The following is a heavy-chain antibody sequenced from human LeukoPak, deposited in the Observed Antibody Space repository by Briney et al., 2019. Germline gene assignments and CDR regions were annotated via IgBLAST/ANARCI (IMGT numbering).Heavy chain of an antibody. V-gene: IGHV1-8*01. CDR2: MNPNSGNT. CDR1: GYTFTSYD. Sequence: ASVKVSCKASGYTFTSYDINWVRQATGQGLEWMGWMNPNSGNTGYAQKFQGRVTMTRNTSISTAYMELSSLRSEDTAVYYCARGQRYCSSTSCYTFDYWGQGTLVTVSS. J-gene: IGHJ4*02. CDR3: ARGQRYCSSTSCYTFDY. D-gene: IGHD2-2*02.